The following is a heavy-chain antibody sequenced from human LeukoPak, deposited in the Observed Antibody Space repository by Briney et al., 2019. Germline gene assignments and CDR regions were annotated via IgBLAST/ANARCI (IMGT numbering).Heavy chain of an antibody. V-gene: IGHV5-51*01. Sequence: GASLQISSKASGYTFTHQWIGWVRRLSASGLEWMGIIYPRDSDTIYSPSFQGHVTISADTSINTAYLEWSSLEASDTAIYYCARHSDVIGAIWGQGTLVTVSS. D-gene: IGHD3-10*01. CDR3: ARHSDVIGAI. CDR1: GYTFTHQW. CDR2: IYPRDSDT. J-gene: IGHJ4*02.